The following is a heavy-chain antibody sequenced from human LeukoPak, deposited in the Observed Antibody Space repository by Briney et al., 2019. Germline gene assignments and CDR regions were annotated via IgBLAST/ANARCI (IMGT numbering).Heavy chain of an antibody. J-gene: IGHJ3*02. D-gene: IGHD3-22*01. V-gene: IGHV3-30*03. CDR1: GFTFSSYS. Sequence: GGSLRLSCAASGFTFSSYSMNWVRQAPGKGLEWVAVISYDGSNKYYADSVKGRFTISRDNSKNTLYLQMNSLRAEDTAVYYCARPGVVITTLGAFDIWGQGTMVTVSS. CDR3: ARPGVVITTLGAFDI. CDR2: ISYDGSNK.